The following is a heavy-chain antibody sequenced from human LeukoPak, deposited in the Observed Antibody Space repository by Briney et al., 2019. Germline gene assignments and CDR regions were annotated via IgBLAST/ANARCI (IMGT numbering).Heavy chain of an antibody. CDR3: ARVIYNTYTNNWRFDY. V-gene: IGHV4-30-4*01. CDR1: GGSISSGGSY. CDR2: ISSSGST. J-gene: IGHJ4*02. D-gene: IGHD1-1*01. Sequence: SRTLSLTCTVSGGSISSGGSYWSWIRQPPGKGLEWIGYISSSGSTNYNPSLKSRVTISKDMSKNQFSLKLSSVTAADTALYYCARVIYNTYTNNWRFDYWGQGTLVTVSS.